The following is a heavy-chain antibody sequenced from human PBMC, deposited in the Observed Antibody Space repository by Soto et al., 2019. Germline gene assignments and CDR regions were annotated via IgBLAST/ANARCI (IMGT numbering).Heavy chain of an antibody. CDR1: GGSVSSGSYY. CDR2: IYYSGST. CDR3: ARDYYDSSGYYGWFDP. Sequence: SETLSLTCTVSGGSVSSGSYYWSWIRQPPGKGLEWIGYIYYSGSTNYNPSLKSRVTISVDTSKNQFSLKLSSVTAADTAVYYCARDYYDSSGYYGWFDPWGQGTLVTVSS. D-gene: IGHD3-22*01. J-gene: IGHJ5*02. V-gene: IGHV4-61*01.